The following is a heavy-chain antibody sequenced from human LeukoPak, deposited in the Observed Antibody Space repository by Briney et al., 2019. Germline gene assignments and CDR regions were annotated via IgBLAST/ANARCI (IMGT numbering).Heavy chain of an antibody. CDR2: IWYDGSNK. J-gene: IGHJ4*02. V-gene: IGHV3-33*01. D-gene: IGHD1-26*01. Sequence: GRSLRLSCAASGFTFSSYGMHWVRQAPGKGLEWVAVIWYDGSNKYYADSVKGRFTISRDNSKNTLYLQMNSLGAEDTAVYYCARGWEYFDYWGQGTLVTVSS. CDR1: GFTFSSYG. CDR3: ARGWEYFDY.